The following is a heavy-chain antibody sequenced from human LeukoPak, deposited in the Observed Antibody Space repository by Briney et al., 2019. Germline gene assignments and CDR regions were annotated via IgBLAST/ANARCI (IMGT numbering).Heavy chain of an antibody. D-gene: IGHD3-22*01. J-gene: IGHJ5*02. CDR2: IYSGGST. CDR1: GFTVSSNY. CDR3: ARDLGTRDYYDSSGSA. Sequence: GGSLRLSRAASGFTVSSNYMSWVRQAPGKGLEWVSVIYSGGSTYYADSVKGRFTISRDNSKNTLYLQMNSLRAEDTAVYYCARDLGTRDYYDSSGSAWGQGTLVTVSS. V-gene: IGHV3-53*01.